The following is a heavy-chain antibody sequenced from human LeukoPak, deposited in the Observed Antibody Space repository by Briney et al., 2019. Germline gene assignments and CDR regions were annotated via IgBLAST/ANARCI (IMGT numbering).Heavy chain of an antibody. CDR3: ARVGSGYVNFDY. V-gene: IGHV4-31*03. CDR1: GGSISSGGYY. CDR2: IYYSGST. J-gene: IGHJ4*02. D-gene: IGHD5-12*01. Sequence: PSETLSLTCTVSGGSISSGGYYWSWIRQHPGKCLEWIGYIYYSGSTYYNPSLKSRVTISVDTSKNQFSLKLSSVTAADTAVYYCARVGSGYVNFDYWGQGTLVTVSS.